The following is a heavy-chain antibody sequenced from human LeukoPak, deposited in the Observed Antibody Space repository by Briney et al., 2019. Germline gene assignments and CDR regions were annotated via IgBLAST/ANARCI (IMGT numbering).Heavy chain of an antibody. CDR1: GFTVSSNY. V-gene: IGHV3-53*01. CDR3: ARSPLRYYGATDY. D-gene: IGHD4-17*01. J-gene: IGHJ4*02. Sequence: GGSLRLSCAASGFTVSSNYMSWVRQAPGKGLEWVSDIYSGGSTYYADSVKGRFTISRDNSKNTLYLQMNSLRAEDTAVYYCARSPLRYYGATDYWGQGTLVTVSS. CDR2: IYSGGST.